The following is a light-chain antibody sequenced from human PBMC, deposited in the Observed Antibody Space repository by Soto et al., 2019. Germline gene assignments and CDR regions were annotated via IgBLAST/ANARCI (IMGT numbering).Light chain of an antibody. V-gene: IGLV2-14*03. J-gene: IGLJ1*01. CDR2: DVN. Sequence: QSALTQPASVSGSPGQSITISCTGTSSDVGGYNFVSWYQQHPGKVPKLMIFDVNSRPSGVSDRFSGSKSGNTATLTISGPQAEDEGYYYCSSYTSSSTHVFGSGTKLTVL. CDR1: SSDVGGYNF. CDR3: SSYTSSSTHV.